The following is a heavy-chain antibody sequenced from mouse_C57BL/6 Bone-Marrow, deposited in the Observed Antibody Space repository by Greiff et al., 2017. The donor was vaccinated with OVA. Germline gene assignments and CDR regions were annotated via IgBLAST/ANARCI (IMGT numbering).Heavy chain of an antibody. CDR3: AREGYSYAMDY. Sequence: VQLQQPGAELVRPGTSVKLSCKASGYTFTSYWMHWVKQRPGQGLEWIGVIDPSASYTNYNQKFKGKATLTVDTSSSTAYMQLSSLTSEDSAVYYCAREGYSYAMDYWGQGTSVTVSS. J-gene: IGHJ4*01. D-gene: IGHD2-3*01. CDR1: GYTFTSYW. CDR2: IDPSASYT. V-gene: IGHV1-59*01.